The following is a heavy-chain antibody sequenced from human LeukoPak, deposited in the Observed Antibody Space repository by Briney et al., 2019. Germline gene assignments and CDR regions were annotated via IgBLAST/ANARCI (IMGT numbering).Heavy chain of an antibody. CDR3: ARGKGGNPP. Sequence: GGSLRLSCAASGFTFSSYSMSWARQAPGKGLEWVSYISSSSSTIYYADSVKGRFTISRDNAKNSLYLQMNSLRAEDTAVYYCARGKGGNPPWGQGTLVTVSS. V-gene: IGHV3-48*01. CDR2: ISSSSSTI. D-gene: IGHD4-23*01. J-gene: IGHJ5*02. CDR1: GFTFSSYS.